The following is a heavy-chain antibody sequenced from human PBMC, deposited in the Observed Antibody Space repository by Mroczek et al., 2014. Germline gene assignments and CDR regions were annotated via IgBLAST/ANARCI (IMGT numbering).Heavy chain of an antibody. D-gene: IGHD3-3*01. J-gene: IGHJ5*02. CDR2: IYTSGST. CDR3: AREPRDTIFGVVREGWFDP. CDR1: GGSISSGSYY. V-gene: IGHV4-61*02. Sequence: QVQLQESGPGLVKPSQTLSLTCTVSGGSISSGSYYWSWIRQPAGKGLEWIGRIYTSGSTNYNPSLKSRVTMSVDTSKNQFSLKLSSVTAADTAVYYCAREPRDTIFGVVREGWFDPWGQGTLVTVSS.